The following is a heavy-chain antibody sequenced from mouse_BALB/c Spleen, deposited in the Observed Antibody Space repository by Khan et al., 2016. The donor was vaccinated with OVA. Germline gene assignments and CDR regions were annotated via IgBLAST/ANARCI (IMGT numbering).Heavy chain of an antibody. Sequence: QIQLVQSGPELKKPGETVKISCKASGYTFTNYGMNWVKQAPGKGLKWMGWINTYTGEPTYTGEFKGRFAVSLETSASTAYLQINNLKNEDMATYFCARGASYWYFDVWGAGTTVTVSS. CDR3: ARGASYWYFDV. CDR1: GYTFTNYG. V-gene: IGHV9-1*02. J-gene: IGHJ1*01. CDR2: INTYTGEP.